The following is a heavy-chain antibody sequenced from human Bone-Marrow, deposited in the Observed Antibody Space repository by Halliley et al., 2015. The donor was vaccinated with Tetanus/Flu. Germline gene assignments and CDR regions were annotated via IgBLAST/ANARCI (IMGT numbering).Heavy chain of an antibody. CDR2: IYSSGTV. V-gene: IGHV4-39*01. CDR3: ARQGAQAGIGN. Sequence: LEWIGSIYSSGTVYYNPSLKSRVTISVDTSKNQFSLKLTSVIAADTSVYYCARQGAQAGIGNWGQGTLVTVSS. J-gene: IGHJ4*02. D-gene: IGHD6-25*01.